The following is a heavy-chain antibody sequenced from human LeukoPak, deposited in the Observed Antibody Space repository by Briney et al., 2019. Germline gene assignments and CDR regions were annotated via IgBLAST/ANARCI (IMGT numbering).Heavy chain of an antibody. D-gene: IGHD6-13*01. CDR3: ARGYSSSWYFY. V-gene: IGHV4-34*01. CDR1: GGSFSGYY. J-gene: IGHJ4*02. Sequence: PSETLSLTCAVYGGSFSGYYWSWIRQPPRKGLEWIGEINHSGSTNYNPSLKSRVTISVDTSKNQFSLKLSSVTAADTAVYYCARGYSSSWYFYWGQGTLVTVSS. CDR2: INHSGST.